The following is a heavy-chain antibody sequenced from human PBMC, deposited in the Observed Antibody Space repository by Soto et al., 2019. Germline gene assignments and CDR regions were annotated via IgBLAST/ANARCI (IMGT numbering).Heavy chain of an antibody. CDR1: GFTFSSYG. Sequence: GSLRLSCAASGFTFSSYGMHWVRQAPGKGLEWVAVISYDGSNKYYADSVKGRFTISRDNSKNTLYLQMNSLRAEDTAVYYCAKELELLYFDYWGQGTLVTVSS. V-gene: IGHV3-30*18. CDR3: AKELELLYFDY. J-gene: IGHJ4*02. D-gene: IGHD1-7*01. CDR2: ISYDGSNK.